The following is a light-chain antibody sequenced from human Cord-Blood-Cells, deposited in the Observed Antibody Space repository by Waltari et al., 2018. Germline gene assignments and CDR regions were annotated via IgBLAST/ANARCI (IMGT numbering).Light chain of an antibody. CDR2: DVS. CDR3: SSYTSSSTRV. J-gene: IGLJ3*02. V-gene: IGLV2-14*03. CDR1: SRDRGCYNY. Sequence: QSALTQPASVSGSPGQSIPTSCPGTSRDRGCYNYVSCDQQHPGKAPKLMIYDVSNRPSGVSNRFSGSKSGNTASLTISGLQAEDEADYYCSSYTSSSTRVFGGGTKLTVL.